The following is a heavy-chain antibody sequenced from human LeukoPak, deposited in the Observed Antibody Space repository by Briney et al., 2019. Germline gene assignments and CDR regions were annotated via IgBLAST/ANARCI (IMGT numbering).Heavy chain of an antibody. V-gene: IGHV4-59*12. J-gene: IGHJ4*01. CDR2: IYYSGST. Sequence: SETLSLTCTVSGGSISSYYWSWIRQPPGKGLEWIGYIYYSGSTNYNPSLKSRVTISVDTSKNQFSLKLSSVIPEDTAVYYCAREVSLGALRYWGHGTLVTVSS. D-gene: IGHD3-16*01. CDR3: AREVSLGALRY. CDR1: GGSISSYY.